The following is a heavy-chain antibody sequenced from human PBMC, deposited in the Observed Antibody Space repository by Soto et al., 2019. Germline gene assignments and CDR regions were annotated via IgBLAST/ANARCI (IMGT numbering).Heavy chain of an antibody. CDR1: GFTFSSYG. J-gene: IGHJ4*02. D-gene: IGHD2-15*01. CDR3: ASLDGTPYDY. Sequence: QVQLVESGGGVVQPGRSLRLSCAASGFTFSSYGMHWVRQAPGKGLVWVAVIWYDGSNKYYADSVKGRFTISRDNSKNTLYLQMNSLRAEDTAVYYFASLDGTPYDYWGQGTLVTVSS. V-gene: IGHV3-33*01. CDR2: IWYDGSNK.